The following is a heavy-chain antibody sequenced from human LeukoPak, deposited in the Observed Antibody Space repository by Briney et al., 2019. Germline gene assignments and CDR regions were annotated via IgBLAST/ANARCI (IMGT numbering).Heavy chain of an antibody. J-gene: IGHJ4*02. CDR1: GYTFTSYG. Sequence: SVKVSCKASGYTFTSYGISWVRQAPGQGLEWMGGIIAISGTANYAQKFQGRVTITADESTSTAYMELSSLRSEDTAVYYCARDPGYGDSRFDYWGQGTLVTVSS. D-gene: IGHD4-17*01. CDR3: ARDPGYGDSRFDY. CDR2: IIAISGTA. V-gene: IGHV1-69*13.